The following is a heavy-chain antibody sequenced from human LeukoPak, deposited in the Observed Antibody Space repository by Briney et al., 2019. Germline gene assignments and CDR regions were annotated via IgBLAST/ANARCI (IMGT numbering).Heavy chain of an antibody. D-gene: IGHD3-3*01. CDR1: GYSISSGYD. CDR3: ASYDFWSGYYSGDFDY. J-gene: IGHJ4*02. CDR2: IYHNGRT. V-gene: IGHV4-38-2*02. Sequence: SETLSLTCTVSGYSISSGYDWGWIRQPPGKGLEWIGSIYHNGRTYYNPSLKSRVTISVDTSKNQFSLKLSSVTAADTAVYYCASYDFWSGYYSGDFDYWGQGTLVTVSS.